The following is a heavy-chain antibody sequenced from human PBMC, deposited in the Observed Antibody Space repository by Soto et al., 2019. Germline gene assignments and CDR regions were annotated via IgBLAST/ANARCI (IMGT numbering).Heavy chain of an antibody. V-gene: IGHV3-53*02. J-gene: IGHJ3*02. CDR3: TRGWQDAFDI. CDR2: LYRGEST. CDR1: GLAVSNHY. Sequence: EVQLVESGGDLIQPGGSLRLSCTGSGLAVSNHYMSWVRQDPAKGLEWVAVLYRGESTHYADSVKGRFTISRDNSRNTLFLQMDSLRVEDTAVYYCTRGWQDAFDIWGQGTMVSVSS. D-gene: IGHD6-13*01.